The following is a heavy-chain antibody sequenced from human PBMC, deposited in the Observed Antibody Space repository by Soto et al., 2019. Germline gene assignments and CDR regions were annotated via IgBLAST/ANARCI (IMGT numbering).Heavy chain of an antibody. Sequence: PGESLKISCKGLGYSFSGFWIGWVRQMPGRGPEWMGIIHAGDSDTTYSPSFQGHVSMSVDKSINTAYLQWSRLEASDTAIYYCARAEDFNSGRDWGINDPFDIWGQGTVVTVSS. CDR2: IHAGDSDT. J-gene: IGHJ3*02. D-gene: IGHD3-10*01. V-gene: IGHV5-51*01. CDR3: ARAEDFNSGRDWGINDPFDI. CDR1: GYSFSGFW.